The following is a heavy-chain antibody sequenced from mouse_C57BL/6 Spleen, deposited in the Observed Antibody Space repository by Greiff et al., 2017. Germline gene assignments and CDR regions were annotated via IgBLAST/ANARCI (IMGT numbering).Heavy chain of an antibody. Sequence: VQLKESGAELVRPGASVKLSCTASGFNIKDDYMHWVKQRPEQGLEWIGWIDPENGDTEYASKFQGKATITADTSSNTAYLQLSSLTSEDTAVYYCTIYGNYVWFAYWGQGTLVTVSA. CDR2: IDPENGDT. V-gene: IGHV14-4*01. CDR3: TIYGNYVWFAY. CDR1: GFNIKDDY. J-gene: IGHJ3*01. D-gene: IGHD2-1*01.